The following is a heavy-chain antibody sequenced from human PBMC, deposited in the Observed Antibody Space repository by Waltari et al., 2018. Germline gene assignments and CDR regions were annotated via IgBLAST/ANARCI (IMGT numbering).Heavy chain of an antibody. Sequence: LVQSGSEVIKPGASVKVSCKVSRDAITEPYIHWVRQAPGQGLEWMGWINPNGGATNYARNFRGRITVTWDTSATTSSMGLSGLRSDDTAVYYCAREYCGGDCRLFDYWGQGTLVTVSS. D-gene: IGHD2-21*02. CDR1: RDAITEPY. CDR3: AREYCGGDCRLFDY. J-gene: IGHJ4*01. CDR2: INPNGGAT. V-gene: IGHV1-2*02.